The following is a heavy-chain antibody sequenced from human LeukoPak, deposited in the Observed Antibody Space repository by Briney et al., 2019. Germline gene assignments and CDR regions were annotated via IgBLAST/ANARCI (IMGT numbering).Heavy chain of an antibody. J-gene: IGHJ4*02. V-gene: IGHV4-59*01. CDR1: GGSISSYY. CDR3: ARDNRGVYSSSPSNFDY. D-gene: IGHD6-6*01. CDR2: IYYSGST. Sequence: SETLSLTCTVSGGSISSYYWSWIRQPPGKGLEWIGYIYYSGSTNYNPSLKSRVTISVDTSKNQFSLKLSSVTAADTAVYYCARDNRGVYSSSPSNFDYWGQGTLVTVSS.